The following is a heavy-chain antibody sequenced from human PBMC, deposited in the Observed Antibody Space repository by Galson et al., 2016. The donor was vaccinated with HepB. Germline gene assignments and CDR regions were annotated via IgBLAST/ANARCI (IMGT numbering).Heavy chain of an antibody. CDR3: ARFTQEWLDRVYYFDY. Sequence: SLRLSCAASGFTFGRYAMSWVRQAPGKGLEWGSAISCDGGSTYYAGSVQGRFTSSRDRSTNTMSLQMNSLSTDDTAVYYCARFTQEWLDRVYYFDYWGQGTLVTVSS. D-gene: IGHD6-19*01. V-gene: IGHV3-23*01. CDR2: ISCDGGST. J-gene: IGHJ4*02. CDR1: GFTFGRYA.